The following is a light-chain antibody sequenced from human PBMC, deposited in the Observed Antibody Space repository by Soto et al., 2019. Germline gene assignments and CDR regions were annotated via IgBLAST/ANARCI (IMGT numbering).Light chain of an antibody. V-gene: IGLV1-47*01. Sequence: QSVLTQPPSASGTPGQRVTISCSGSSSNIGSNYVYWYQQLPGTAPKLLIYRNNQRPSGVPDRFSGSKSGTSASLAISGLRSADEADYYCAAWDDSLSAGVFGGGTKLTVL. CDR1: SSNIGSNY. J-gene: IGLJ3*02. CDR3: AAWDDSLSAGV. CDR2: RNN.